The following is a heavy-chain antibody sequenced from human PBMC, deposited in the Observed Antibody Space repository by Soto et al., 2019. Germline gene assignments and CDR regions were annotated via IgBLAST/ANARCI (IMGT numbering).Heavy chain of an antibody. CDR1: GYTFTSYA. Sequence: ASVKVSCKASGYTFTSYAMHWVRQAPGQRLEWMGWINAGNGNTKYSQKFQGRATITRDTSASTAYMELSSLRSEDTAVYYCATSGIVGATPGGSYWGQGTLVTVSS. CDR3: ATSGIVGATPGGSY. J-gene: IGHJ4*02. CDR2: INAGNGNT. D-gene: IGHD1-26*01. V-gene: IGHV1-3*01.